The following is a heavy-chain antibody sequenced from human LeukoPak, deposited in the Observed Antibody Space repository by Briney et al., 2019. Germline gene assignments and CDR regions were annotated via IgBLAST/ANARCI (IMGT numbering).Heavy chain of an antibody. J-gene: IGHJ4*02. D-gene: IGHD4-17*01. Sequence: PGGSLRLSCAASGFTFSSYWMHWVRQAPGKGPVWVSRINSDGSSTSYADSVKGRFTISRDNAKNTLYLQMNSLGAEDTAVYYCARDRGLPHRHFDYWGQGTLVTVSS. CDR1: GFTFSSYW. CDR2: INSDGSST. V-gene: IGHV3-74*01. CDR3: ARDRGLPHRHFDY.